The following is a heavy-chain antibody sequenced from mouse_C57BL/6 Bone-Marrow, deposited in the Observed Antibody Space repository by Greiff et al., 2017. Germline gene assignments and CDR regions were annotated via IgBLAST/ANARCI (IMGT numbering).Heavy chain of an antibody. Sequence: VQLQQPGAELVKPGASVKLSCKASGYTFTSHWMHWVKQRPGQGLEWIGMVHPNSGSTNYNEKFKSKATLTVDKSSSTAYKQLSSLTSEDSAVYYCARTRGYYWFDYWGQGTTLTVSS. CDR3: ARTRGYYWFDY. CDR1: GYTFTSHW. J-gene: IGHJ2*01. D-gene: IGHD2-3*01. CDR2: VHPNSGST. V-gene: IGHV1-64*01.